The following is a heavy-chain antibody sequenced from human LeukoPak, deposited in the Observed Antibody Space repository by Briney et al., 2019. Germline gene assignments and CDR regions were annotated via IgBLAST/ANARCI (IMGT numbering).Heavy chain of an antibody. V-gene: IGHV3-23*01. CDR1: EFIFSSYG. CDR3: AKEVTPGALLYGPFDY. D-gene: IGHD4-23*01. Sequence: AGSLRLSCAASEFIFSSYGMSWVRQAPGKGLEWVSAISASGGGTYYADSVKGRFTISRDNSRNTLYLQMNSLRAEDTAIYYCAKEVTPGALLYGPFDYWGQGTLVTVSS. J-gene: IGHJ4*02. CDR2: ISASGGGT.